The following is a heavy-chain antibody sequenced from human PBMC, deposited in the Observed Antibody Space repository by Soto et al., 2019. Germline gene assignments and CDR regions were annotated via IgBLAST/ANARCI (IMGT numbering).Heavy chain of an antibody. J-gene: IGHJ4*02. CDR3: AKDLGGCSGGSCYSEILDY. CDR2: ISGSGGST. V-gene: IGHV3-23*01. Sequence: EVQLLESGGGLVQPGGSLRLSCAASGFTFSSYAMSWVRQAPGKGLEWVSAISGSGGSTYYADSVKGRFTISRDNSKNTLYLQMNSLRAEDTAVYYCAKDLGGCSGGSCYSEILDYWGQGTLVTVSS. CDR1: GFTFSSYA. D-gene: IGHD2-15*01.